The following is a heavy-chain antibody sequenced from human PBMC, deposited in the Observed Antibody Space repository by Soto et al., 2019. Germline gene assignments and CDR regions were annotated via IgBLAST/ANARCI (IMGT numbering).Heavy chain of an antibody. J-gene: IGHJ6*03. V-gene: IGHV4-34*02. CDR2: INDSGDI. CDR3: ARGLILCFGDLSRRGGYYYYMDV. Sequence: QVQLQQWGAGLLKPSETLSLTCAVYGGSFSGYQWSWIRQTPGKGLEWIGVINDSGDINYNPSLKSRVTILVDAAKKQISLKLSSVTAADTAVYFCARGLILCFGDLSRRGGYYYYMDVWGKGTTVTVSS. D-gene: IGHD3-10*01. CDR1: GGSFSGYQ.